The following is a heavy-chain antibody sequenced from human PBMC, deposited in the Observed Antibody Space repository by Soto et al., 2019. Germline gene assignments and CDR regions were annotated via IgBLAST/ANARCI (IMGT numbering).Heavy chain of an antibody. CDR3: ARDRGCSGGSCYSEWVY. D-gene: IGHD2-15*01. V-gene: IGHV4-59*01. CDR2: IYYSGST. Sequence: SETLSLTCTVSGGSISSYYWSWIRQPPGKGLEWIGYIYYSGSTNYNPSLKSRVTISVDTSKNQFSLKLSSVTAADTAVYYCARDRGCSGGSCYSEWVYWGQGTLVTVSS. J-gene: IGHJ4*02. CDR1: GGSISSYY.